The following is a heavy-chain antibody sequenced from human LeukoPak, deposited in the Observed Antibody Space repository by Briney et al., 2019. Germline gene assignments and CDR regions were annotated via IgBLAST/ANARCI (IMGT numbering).Heavy chain of an antibody. CDR1: GLTHHDYA. Sequence: GGSLRLSCAISGLTHHDYAMTWVRQAPGKGLEWVSTIVGDSSKTYYADSVKGRFTISRDNSNYMLFLHMNSLRAEDTAIYYCAKQPYNYYYLDVWGKGTTVTVSS. V-gene: IGHV3-23*01. D-gene: IGHD2-2*02. CDR3: AKQPYNYYYLDV. J-gene: IGHJ6*03. CDR2: IVGDSSKT.